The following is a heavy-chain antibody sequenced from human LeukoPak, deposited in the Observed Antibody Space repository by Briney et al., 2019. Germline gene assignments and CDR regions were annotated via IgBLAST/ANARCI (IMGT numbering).Heavy chain of an antibody. V-gene: IGHV4-4*02. Sequence: YPSGTLSLTCTVSGDSINSLDLWSWVRQPPGKGLEWIGEMYLSGTTHPNPSVKSRVTISVDISKNQFSLQLNSVTAADTAVYYCVRETATYYYDSRGYYRQIEVFDIWGQGTPVIVSS. J-gene: IGHJ3*02. CDR3: VRETATYYYDSRGYYRQIEVFDI. D-gene: IGHD3-22*01. CDR1: GDSINSLDL. CDR2: MYLSGTT.